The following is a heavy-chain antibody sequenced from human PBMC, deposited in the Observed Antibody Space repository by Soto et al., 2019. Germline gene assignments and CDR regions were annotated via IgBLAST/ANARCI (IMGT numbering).Heavy chain of an antibody. Sequence: QVQLQQWGAGLLKPSETLSLICAVYGGSLSDHYRSWIRQSPGKGLEWIGESHPSGSTNYNPSLETRVILSGDTSRSQFSLKLTPVTAADTAVYDCAMGRDDYKWGNVWCHGTTVTVSS. V-gene: IGHV4-34*01. D-gene: IGHD3-16*01. J-gene: IGHJ6*02. CDR3: AMGRDDYKWGNV. CDR2: SHPSGST. CDR1: GGSLSDHY.